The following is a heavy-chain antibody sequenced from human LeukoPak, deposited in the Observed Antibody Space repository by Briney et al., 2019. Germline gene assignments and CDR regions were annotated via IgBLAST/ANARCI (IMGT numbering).Heavy chain of an antibody. Sequence: GGSLRLSCAASGFTFSSYAMSWVRQAPGRGLEWVSAISGSGGSTYYADSVKGRFTISRDNSKNTLYLQMNSLRAEDTAVYYCAKGRLWFGELLVWGQGTLVTVSS. V-gene: IGHV3-23*01. J-gene: IGHJ4*02. CDR1: GFTFSSYA. D-gene: IGHD3-10*01. CDR2: ISGSGGST. CDR3: AKGRLWFGELLV.